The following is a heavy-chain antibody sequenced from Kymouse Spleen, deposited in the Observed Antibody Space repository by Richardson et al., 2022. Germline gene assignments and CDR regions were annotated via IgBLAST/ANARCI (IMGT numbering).Heavy chain of an antibody. J-gene: IGHJ3*02. V-gene: IGHV4-34*01. CDR1: GGSFSGYY. Sequence: QVQLQQWGAGLLKPSETLSLTCAVYGGSFSGYYWSWIRQPPGKGLEWIGEINHSGSTNYNPSLKSRVTISVDTSKNQFSLKLSSVTAADTAVYYCARAVTGTTEDAFDIWGQGTMVTVSS. CDR2: INHSGST. CDR3: ARAVTGTTEDAFDI. D-gene: IGHD1-7*01.